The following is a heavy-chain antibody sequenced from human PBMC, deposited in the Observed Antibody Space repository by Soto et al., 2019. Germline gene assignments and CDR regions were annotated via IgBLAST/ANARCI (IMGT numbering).Heavy chain of an antibody. Sequence: PSETLSLTCTVSGGSISSGDYFLSWIRQPPGKGLEWIAYIYYSGSTYYNPSLKSRVTISVDTSKNQFSLRLSSVTAADTAVYYCARPNYGSGVVDYWGQGTLVTVSS. D-gene: IGHD3-10*01. J-gene: IGHJ4*02. CDR2: IYYSGST. CDR3: ARPNYGSGVVDY. V-gene: IGHV4-30-4*01. CDR1: GGSISSGDYF.